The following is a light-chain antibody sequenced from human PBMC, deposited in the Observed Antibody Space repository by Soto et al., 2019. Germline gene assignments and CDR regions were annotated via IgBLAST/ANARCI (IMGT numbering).Light chain of an antibody. CDR2: DTS. J-gene: IGKJ1*01. CDR3: QQYGSSPS. CDR1: QRVSGGY. V-gene: IGKV3D-20*01. Sequence: DIVLTQSPATLSLSPGDRATLSCGASQRVSGGYLAWYQQKPGLAPRLIIYDTSYRATGIPDRISGSGSGTDFTLTISRLEPEDFAVYYCQQYGSSPSFGQGTKVEIK.